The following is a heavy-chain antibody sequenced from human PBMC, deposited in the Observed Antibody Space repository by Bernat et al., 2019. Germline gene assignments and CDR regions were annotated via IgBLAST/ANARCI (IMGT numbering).Heavy chain of an antibody. CDR1: GGSFSGYY. J-gene: IGHJ4*02. CDR3: ARGPTTANTLLWCGELKDY. Sequence: QVQLQQWGAGLLKPSETLSLTCAVYGGSFSGYYWSWIRQPPGKGLEWIGEINHSGSTNYNPSLKSRVTISVDTSKNQFSLKLSSVTAADTAVYYCARGPTTANTLLWCGELKDYWGQGTLVTVSS. CDR2: INHSGST. D-gene: IGHD3-10*01. V-gene: IGHV4-34*01.